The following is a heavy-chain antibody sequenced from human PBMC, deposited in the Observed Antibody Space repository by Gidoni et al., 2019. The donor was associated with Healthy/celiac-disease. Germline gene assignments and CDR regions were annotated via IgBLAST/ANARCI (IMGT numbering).Heavy chain of an antibody. J-gene: IGHJ4*02. D-gene: IGHD3-10*01. CDR1: GFPFSSYS. CDR2: MSSSSRTI. Sequence: EVQLVESGRGLVQPGGSLRLSCAASGFPFSSYSMNWVRQGPGKGLEWVSYMSSSSRTIYYADSVKGRFTISRDNAKNSLYLQMNSLRDEDTAVYYCARENPFYYGSGSYYDRDYWGQGTLVTVSS. CDR3: ARENPFYYGSGSYYDRDY. V-gene: IGHV3-48*02.